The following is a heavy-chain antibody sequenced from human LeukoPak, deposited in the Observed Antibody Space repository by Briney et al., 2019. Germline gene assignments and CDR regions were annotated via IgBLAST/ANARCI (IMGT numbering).Heavy chain of an antibody. D-gene: IGHD6-19*01. CDR1: GFTFTSSA. Sequence: TSVKVSCKASGFTFTSSAVQWVRQARGQRLEWIGWIVVGSGNTNYAQKFQERVTITRDMSTSTAYMEQSSLRSEDTAVYYCAAAPTYSSGWRRGWAFDIWGQGTMVTVSS. CDR3: AAAPTYSSGWRRGWAFDI. J-gene: IGHJ3*02. CDR2: IVVGSGNT. V-gene: IGHV1-58*01.